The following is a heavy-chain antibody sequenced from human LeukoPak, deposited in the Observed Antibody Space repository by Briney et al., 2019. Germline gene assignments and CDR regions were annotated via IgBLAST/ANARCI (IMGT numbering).Heavy chain of an antibody. J-gene: IGHJ4*02. Sequence: PSETLCLTCTVSSDSISTYYWSWIRQPAGKGLEWIGRIYTSGSTNYNPSLKSRVTMSVDTSKNQFSLKLSSVTAADTAVYYCASTSDSGGYYYGYWGQGTLVTVSS. CDR3: ASTSDSGGYYYGY. CDR2: IYTSGST. CDR1: SDSISTYY. V-gene: IGHV4-4*07. D-gene: IGHD3-22*01.